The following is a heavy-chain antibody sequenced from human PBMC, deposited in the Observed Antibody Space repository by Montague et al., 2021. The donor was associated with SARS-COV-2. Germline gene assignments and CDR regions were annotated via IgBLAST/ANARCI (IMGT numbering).Heavy chain of an antibody. Sequence: SETLSLTCSVSGDSISSYYYNWIRQTPGKELEWIGYAYYVPSTNSANTXXNPSLKRRVTISLDTSENQFSLKLSSVTAADTAVYYCARTWRFGQSYGLDIWGQGTMVTVSS. V-gene: IGHV4-59*01. J-gene: IGHJ3*02. CDR1: GDSISSYY. CDR2: AYYVPST. CDR3: ARTWRFGQSYGLDI. D-gene: IGHD3-16*01.